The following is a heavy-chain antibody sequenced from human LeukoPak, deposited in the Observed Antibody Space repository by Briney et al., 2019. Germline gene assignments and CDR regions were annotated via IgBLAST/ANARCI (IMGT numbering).Heavy chain of an antibody. J-gene: IGHJ4*02. CDR2: IYRSGST. CDR3: ARHFPDCGTDCHPPRAVDY. D-gene: IGHD2-21*02. CDR1: GGSISSTNW. V-gene: IGHV4-4*02. Sequence: SGTLSLTCAVSGGSISSTNWWSWVRQPPGKGLEWIGQIYRSGSTNYNPSLKSRLTISVDKSKNQFSLNVNSVTAADTAVYYCARHFPDCGTDCHPPRAVDYWGQGTLVTVSS.